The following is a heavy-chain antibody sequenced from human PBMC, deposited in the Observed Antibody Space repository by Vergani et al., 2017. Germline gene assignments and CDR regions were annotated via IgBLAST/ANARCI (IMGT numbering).Heavy chain of an antibody. V-gene: IGHV1-3*01. J-gene: IGHJ6*02. D-gene: IGHD3-10*01. CDR2: INAGNGNT. Sequence: QVQLVQSGAEVKKPGASVKVSCKASGYTFTSYAMHWVRQAPGQRLEWRGWINAGNGNTKYSQKFQGRVTITRDTSASTAYMELSSLRSEDTAVYYCARDGILGWELGLDYYYYFGMDVWGQGSTVTVS. CDR3: ARDGILGWELGLDYYYYFGMDV. CDR1: GYTFTSYA.